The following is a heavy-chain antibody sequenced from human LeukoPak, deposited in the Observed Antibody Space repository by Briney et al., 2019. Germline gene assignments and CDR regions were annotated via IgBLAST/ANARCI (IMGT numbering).Heavy chain of an antibody. J-gene: IGHJ3*02. CDR1: GGSFSGYY. CDR2: INHSGST. V-gene: IGHV4-34*01. CDR3: AREGVSAAAGYII. D-gene: IGHD6-13*01. Sequence: KPSETLSLTCAVYGGSFSGYYWSWIRQPPGKGLEWIGEINHSGSTNYNPSLKSRVTISVDTSKNQFSLKLSSVTAADTAVYYCAREGVSAAAGYIIWGQGTMATVSS.